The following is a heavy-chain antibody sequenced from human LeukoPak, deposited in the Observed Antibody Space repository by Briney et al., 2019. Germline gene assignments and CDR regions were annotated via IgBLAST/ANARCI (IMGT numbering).Heavy chain of an antibody. D-gene: IGHD3-22*01. J-gene: IGHJ5*02. CDR1: GYTFTGYY. V-gene: IGHV1-2*06. CDR2: INPNSGGT. CDR3: ARSNRGVVVTNA. Sequence: ASVKVSCKASGYTFTGYYMHWVRQAPGQGLEWMGRINPNSGGTNYAQKFQGRVTMTRDTSISTAYMELSRLGSDDTAVDYCARSNRGVVVTNAWGQGTLVTVSS.